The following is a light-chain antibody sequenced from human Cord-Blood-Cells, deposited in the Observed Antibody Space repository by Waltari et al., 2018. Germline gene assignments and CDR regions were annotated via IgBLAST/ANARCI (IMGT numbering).Light chain of an antibody. CDR3: QQYNNWPPLT. J-gene: IGKJ4*01. CDR2: GAS. Sequence: EIVMTQSPATLSVSPGERATLSCRASQSVSSNLAWYQQKPGQAPRLLIYGASTRATGSPARCSGSGSGTEFTITISSLQSEDFAVDYCQQYNNWPPLTFGGGTKVEIK. CDR1: QSVSSN. V-gene: IGKV3-15*01.